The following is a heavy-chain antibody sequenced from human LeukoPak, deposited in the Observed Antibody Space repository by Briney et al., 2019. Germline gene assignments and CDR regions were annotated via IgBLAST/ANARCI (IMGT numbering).Heavy chain of an antibody. Sequence: PGGSLRLSCAASGFTFSSYAVTWVPEAPGKGVEWVSGISAGGGSTYYADPVKGRFTISRDNSKNTLYLQMNSLRAEDTAICYCAKAVVGVAAIVYWGQGTLVTVSS. J-gene: IGHJ4*02. V-gene: IGHV3-23*01. CDR2: ISAGGGST. D-gene: IGHD2-15*01. CDR1: GFTFSSYA. CDR3: AKAVVGVAAIVY.